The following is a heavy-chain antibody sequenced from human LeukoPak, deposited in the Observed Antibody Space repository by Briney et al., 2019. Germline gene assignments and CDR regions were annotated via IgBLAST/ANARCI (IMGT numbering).Heavy chain of an antibody. CDR2: IKQDGSEK. D-gene: IGHD1-26*01. J-gene: IGHJ4*02. CDR1: GFTFSSYW. CDR3: VSDSGSYAPLAY. V-gene: IGHV3-7*01. Sequence: GGSLRLSCAASGFTFSSYWMSWVRQAPGKGLEWVANIKQDGSEKYYVDSVKGRFTISRDNAKNSLYLQMNTLRADDTAVYYCVSDSGSYAPLAYWGQGTLVTVSS.